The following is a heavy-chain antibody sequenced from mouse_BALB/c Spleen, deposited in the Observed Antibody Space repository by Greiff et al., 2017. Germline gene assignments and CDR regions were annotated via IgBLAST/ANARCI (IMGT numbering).Heavy chain of an antibody. CDR3: ARERKDYAMDY. V-gene: IGHV5-4*02. CDR2: ISDGGSYT. J-gene: IGHJ4*01. Sequence: EVKVVESGGGLVKPGGSLKLSCAASGFTFSDYYMYWVRQTPEKRLEWVATISDGGSYTYYPDSVKGRFTISRDNAKNNLYLQMSSLKSEDTAMYYCARERKDYAMDYWGQGTSVTVSS. CDR1: GFTFSDYY.